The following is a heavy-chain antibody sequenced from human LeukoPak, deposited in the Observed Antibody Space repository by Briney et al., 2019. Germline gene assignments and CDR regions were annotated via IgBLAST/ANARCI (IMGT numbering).Heavy chain of an antibody. CDR1: GFTFNSYI. V-gene: IGHV3-53*01. CDR2: IHSDGSI. J-gene: IGHJ4*02. Sequence: PGGSLRLSCAASGFTFNSYIMNWVRQAPGKGLEWVSSIHSDGSIYYADSVKGRFTISRDNSKNTLYLQMNSLTVEDTAMYHCARDCCTGSHFDQWGRGTLVTVSS. D-gene: IGHD3-10*02. CDR3: ARDCCTGSHFDQ.